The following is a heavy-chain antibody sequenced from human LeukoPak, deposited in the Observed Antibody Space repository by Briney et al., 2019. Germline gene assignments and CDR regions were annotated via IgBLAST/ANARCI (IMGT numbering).Heavy chain of an antibody. J-gene: IGHJ5*02. CDR2: ISAYNGNT. V-gene: IGHV1-18*01. CDR3: ARETSLLWFGELSNGVYWFDP. D-gene: IGHD3-10*01. CDR1: GYTFTSYG. Sequence: GASVKVSCKASGYTFTSYGISWVRQAPGQGLEWMGWISAYNGNTNYAQKLQGRVTMTTDTSTSTAYMGLRSLRSDDTAVYYCARETSLLWFGELSNGVYWFDPWGQGTLVTVSS.